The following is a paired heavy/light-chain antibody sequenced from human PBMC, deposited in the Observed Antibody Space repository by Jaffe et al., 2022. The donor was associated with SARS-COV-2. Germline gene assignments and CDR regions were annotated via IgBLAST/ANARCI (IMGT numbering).Heavy chain of an antibody. CDR3: TAQQQLQWYFDL. Sequence: QLQLQESGPGLVKPSETLSLTCTVSSGSIRRSSYYCGWIRQSPGKGLEWIGSMLYSGSTYYNPSLQSRVAISVDTSKMQFFLNLTSVTAADTAVYYCTAQQQLQWYFDLWGRGTLVTVSS. D-gene: IGHD6-13*01. CDR1: SGSIRRSSYY. V-gene: IGHV4-39*01. J-gene: IGHJ2*01. CDR2: MLYSGST.
Light chain of an antibody. CDR3: QQYNNWPRT. CDR2: GAS. Sequence: EMVMTQSPATLSVSPGERATLSCRASQSVGSNLAWYQQIPGQAPRLLIYGASTRATGIPARFSGSGSGTEFTLTISSLQSEDFAVYYCQQYNNWPRTFGQGTKVEIK. V-gene: IGKV3-15*01. J-gene: IGKJ1*01. CDR1: QSVGSN.